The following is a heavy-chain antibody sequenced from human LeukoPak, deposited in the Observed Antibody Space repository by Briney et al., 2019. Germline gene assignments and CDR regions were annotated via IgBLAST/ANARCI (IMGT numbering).Heavy chain of an antibody. Sequence: SETLSLTCAVYGGSFSGYYWSWIRQPPGKGLEWIGEIDHSGSTNYNPSLKSRVTISVDTSKNQFSLKLSSVTAADTAVYYCARGLYCSSTSCLLPYYYYYMDVWGKGTTVTVSS. CDR2: IDHSGST. CDR3: ARGLYCSSTSCLLPYYYYYMDV. D-gene: IGHD2-2*01. V-gene: IGHV4-34*01. CDR1: GGSFSGYY. J-gene: IGHJ6*03.